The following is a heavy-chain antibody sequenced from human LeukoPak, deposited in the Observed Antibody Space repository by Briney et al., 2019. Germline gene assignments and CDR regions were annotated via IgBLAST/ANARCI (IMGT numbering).Heavy chain of an antibody. CDR2: ISGSGGST. CDR3: AKKLAFFSNYDY. CDR1: GFTFSSYA. J-gene: IGHJ4*02. D-gene: IGHD4-11*01. V-gene: IGHV3-23*01. Sequence: GGSLRLSCTASGFTFSSYAMSWVRQAPGKGLEWVSTISGSGGSTYYADSVKRRFTISRDNSKNTLYLQMNSLRAEDTAVYYSAKKLAFFSNYDYWGQGTLVTVSS.